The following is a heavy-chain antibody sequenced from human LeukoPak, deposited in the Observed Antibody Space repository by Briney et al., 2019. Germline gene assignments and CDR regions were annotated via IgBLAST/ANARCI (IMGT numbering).Heavy chain of an antibody. V-gene: IGHV3-7*01. CDR2: IKQDGSEK. CDR3: ASWRWLQSDFDY. J-gene: IGHJ4*02. CDR1: GFTFSSYW. D-gene: IGHD5-24*01. Sequence: GGSLRLSCAASGFTFSSYWMSWVCQAPGKGLEWVANIKQDGSEKYYVDSVKGRFTISRDNAKNSLYLQMNSLRAEDTAVYYCASWRWLQSDFDYWGQGTLVTVSS.